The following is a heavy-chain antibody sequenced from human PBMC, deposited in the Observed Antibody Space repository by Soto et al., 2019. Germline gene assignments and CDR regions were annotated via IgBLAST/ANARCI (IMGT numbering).Heavy chain of an antibody. Sequence: VGSLRLSCTSSVFTFRAYAMHWVRHSPGKWLEWVSSISGGGGATFDAEPVKGRFTISRDNPKNMVNLQMTSLRADDTGVYYCAIAPYYIDNRGSFYFHSWCTGTLVTLSS. CDR3: AIAPYYIDNRGSFYFHS. D-gene: IGHD3-10*01. CDR1: VFTFRAYA. J-gene: IGHJ4*02. V-gene: IGHV3-23*01. CDR2: ISGGGGAT.